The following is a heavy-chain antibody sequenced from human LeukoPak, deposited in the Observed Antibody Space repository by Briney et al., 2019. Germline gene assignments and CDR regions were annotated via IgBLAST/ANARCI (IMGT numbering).Heavy chain of an antibody. D-gene: IGHD3-3*01. CDR2: IWYDGSNK. Sequence: GGSLRLSCAASGFTFSSYGMHWVRQAPGKGLEWVAVIWYDGSNKYYADSVKGRFTISRDNSKNTLYLQMNSLRAEDTAVYYCARVPYYDFWSGYSGDYYGMDVWGQGTTVTVS. J-gene: IGHJ6*02. V-gene: IGHV3-33*01. CDR3: ARVPYYDFWSGYSGDYYGMDV. CDR1: GFTFSSYG.